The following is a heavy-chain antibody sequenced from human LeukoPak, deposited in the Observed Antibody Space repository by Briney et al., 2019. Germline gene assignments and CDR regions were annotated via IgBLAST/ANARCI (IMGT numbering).Heavy chain of an antibody. Sequence: PSETLSLTCTVSGGSIGSSSYYWGWIRQPPGKGLEWIGTIFYSESTYSNPSLKSRVTISVDTSKNQFSLKLSSVTAADTAVYYCASSLATVKLSSYWGQGTLVTVSS. D-gene: IGHD5-12*01. CDR2: IFYSEST. CDR3: ASSLATVKLSSY. J-gene: IGHJ4*02. CDR1: GGSIGSSSYY. V-gene: IGHV4-39*01.